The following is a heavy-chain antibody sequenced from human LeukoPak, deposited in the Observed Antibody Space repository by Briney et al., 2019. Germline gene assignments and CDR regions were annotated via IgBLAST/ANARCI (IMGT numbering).Heavy chain of an antibody. V-gene: IGHV4-34*01. CDR1: GGSFSGYY. J-gene: IGHJ4*02. D-gene: IGHD1-1*01. Sequence: PSETLSLTCAVYGGSFSGYYWSWIRQPPGKGLEWIGEINHSVSTNYNPSLKSRLTISIDTSKNQFSLKLSSVTAADTAVYYCARDLELERNRWNYFESWGQGTLVTVSS. CDR2: INHSVST. CDR3: ARDLELERNRWNYFES.